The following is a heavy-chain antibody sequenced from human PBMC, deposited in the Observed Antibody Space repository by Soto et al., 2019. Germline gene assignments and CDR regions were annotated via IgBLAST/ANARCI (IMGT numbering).Heavy chain of an antibody. Sequence: SVKVSCKTSGLSFSSSAMQWVRQAPGQRLEWIGWIVVGTNNTHYAQNLQERVTITRDMSTSSVYMELSSLRTEDTAIYYCARGRTKQYNGPPLDYWGQGTLVTVPS. CDR1: GLSFSSSA. CDR2: IVVGTNNT. D-gene: IGHD5-12*01. V-gene: IGHV1-58*02. J-gene: IGHJ4*02. CDR3: ARGRTKQYNGPPLDY.